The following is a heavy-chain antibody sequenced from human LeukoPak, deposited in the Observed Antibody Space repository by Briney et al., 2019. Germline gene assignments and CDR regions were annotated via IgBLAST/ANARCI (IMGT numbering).Heavy chain of an antibody. J-gene: IGHJ4*02. CDR3: ARENWNDRYYFDY. D-gene: IGHD1-1*01. V-gene: IGHV3-33*08. Sequence: GGSLRLSCAASGFTFSSYGMHWVRQAPGKGLEWVAVIWYDGSNKYYADSAKGRFTISRDNSKNTLYLQMNSLRAEDTAVYYCARENWNDRYYFDYWGQGTLVTVSS. CDR2: IWYDGSNK. CDR1: GFTFSSYG.